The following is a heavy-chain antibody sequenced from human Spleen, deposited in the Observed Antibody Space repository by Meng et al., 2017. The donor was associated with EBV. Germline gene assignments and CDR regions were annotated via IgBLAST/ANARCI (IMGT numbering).Heavy chain of an antibody. D-gene: IGHD3-10*01. CDR1: SGSVSSGRYY. V-gene: IGHV4-61*01. CDR2: IYYTGNT. CDR3: ARDSPGAVYGSGYYFLDY. J-gene: IGHJ4*02. Sequence: QVQLQESGPGLVKPSETLSLTCTVSSGSVSSGRYYWSWIRQPPGKGLEWIGYIYYTGNTNYNPSLESRVTISLDTSKKQFSLKLTSVTAADTAVYYCARDSPGAVYGSGYYFLDYWGQGTLVTVSS.